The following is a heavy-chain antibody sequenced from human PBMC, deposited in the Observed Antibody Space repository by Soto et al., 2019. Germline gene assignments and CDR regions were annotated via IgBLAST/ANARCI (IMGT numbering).Heavy chain of an antibody. Sequence: SETLSLTCTVSGDSISSYYWTWIRQPPGKGLEYIGYIYYSGRTYYNPSLKSRVTISVDTSKNQFSLKLSSVTAADTAVYYCARGHLGITTTGTWYDFDYWGQGTRVTV. D-gene: IGHD2-15*01. CDR2: IYYSGRT. J-gene: IGHJ4*02. CDR1: GDSISSYY. V-gene: IGHV4-59*01. CDR3: ARGHLGITTTGTWYDFDY.